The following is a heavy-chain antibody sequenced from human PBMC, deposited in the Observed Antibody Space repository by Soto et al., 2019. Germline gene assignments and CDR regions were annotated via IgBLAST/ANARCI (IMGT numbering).Heavy chain of an antibody. Sequence: ETLSLTRAVYGSSCSHYSLTSIRQHPGRGLEWIGDMYHGGSTNYNPSLKSRVTILLDKSKNQFSLSLSFVTAADTATYYCARSFGWYAVDSRGQGILVTVSS. V-gene: IGHV4-34*01. CDR2: MYHGGST. CDR3: ARSFGWYAVDS. D-gene: IGHD6-19*01. J-gene: IGHJ4*02. CDR1: GSSCSHYS.